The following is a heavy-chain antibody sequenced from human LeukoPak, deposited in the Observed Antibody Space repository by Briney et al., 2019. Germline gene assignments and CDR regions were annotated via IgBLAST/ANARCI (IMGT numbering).Heavy chain of an antibody. Sequence: GASVKVSCKASGGTFSSYAISWVRQAPGQGLEWMGGIIPIFGTANYAQKFQGGVTITADESTSTAYMELSSLRSEDTAVYYCARGPITYSSSWYFDYWGQGTLVTVSS. CDR3: ARGPITYSSSWYFDY. J-gene: IGHJ4*02. V-gene: IGHV1-69*13. D-gene: IGHD6-13*01. CDR1: GGTFSSYA. CDR2: IIPIFGTA.